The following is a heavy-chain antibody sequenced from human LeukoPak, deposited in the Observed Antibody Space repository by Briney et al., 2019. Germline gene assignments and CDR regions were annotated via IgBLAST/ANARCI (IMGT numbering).Heavy chain of an antibody. CDR3: ARDLAAAGSV. CDR1: GGFISSGGYS. D-gene: IGHD6-13*01. V-gene: IGHV4-30-2*01. J-gene: IGHJ4*02. Sequence: SQSLSLTCAVSGGFISSGGYSWSWIRQPPGKGLEWIGYIYHSGSTYYNPSLKSRVTISVDRSKNQFSLKLSSVTAADTAVYYCARDLAAAGSVWGQGTLVTVSS. CDR2: IYHSGST.